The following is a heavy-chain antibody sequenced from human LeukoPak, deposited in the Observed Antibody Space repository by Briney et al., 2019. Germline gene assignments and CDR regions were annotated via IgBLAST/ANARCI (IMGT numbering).Heavy chain of an antibody. CDR3: ARGRDGYNYRGY. Sequence: PGGSLRLSCAASGFTLSSYWMHWVRQAPGKGLVWVSRINSDGSSTSYADSVKGRFTIFRDNAKNTLYLQMNSLRAEDTAVYYCARGRDGYNYRGYWGQGTLVTVSS. D-gene: IGHD5-24*01. V-gene: IGHV3-74*01. J-gene: IGHJ4*02. CDR1: GFTLSSYW. CDR2: INSDGSST.